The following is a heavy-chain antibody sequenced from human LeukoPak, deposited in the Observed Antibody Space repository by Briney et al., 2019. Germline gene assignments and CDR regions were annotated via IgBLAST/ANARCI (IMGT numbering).Heavy chain of an antibody. CDR1: GFTFSSYS. J-gene: IGHJ3*02. D-gene: IGHD6-13*01. CDR2: ISSSSSYI. V-gene: IGHV3-21*01. CDR3: ARDGLAAAGELEDAFDI. Sequence: GGSLRLSCAASGFTFSSYSMNWVRQAPGKGLEWVSSISSSSSYIYYADSVKGRSTISRDNAKNSLYLQMNSLRAEDTAVYYCARDGLAAAGELEDAFDIWGQGTMVTVSS.